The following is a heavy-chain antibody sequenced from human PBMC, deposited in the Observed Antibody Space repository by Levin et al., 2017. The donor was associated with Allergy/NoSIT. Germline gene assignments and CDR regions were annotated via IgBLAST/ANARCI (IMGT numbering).Heavy chain of an antibody. CDR1: GYTFVNFG. CDR2: ISPYNAKT. CDR3: ARGSSGSYHTFEY. V-gene: IGHV1-18*01. Sequence: GESLKISCQASGYTFVNFGITWVRQAPGQGLEWMGWISPYNAKTDFAQKLQGRVTMTTDTSTTTAYMELRSLTSDDTAVYYCARGSSGSYHTFEYWGQGTLVTVSS. D-gene: IGHD1-26*01. J-gene: IGHJ4*02.